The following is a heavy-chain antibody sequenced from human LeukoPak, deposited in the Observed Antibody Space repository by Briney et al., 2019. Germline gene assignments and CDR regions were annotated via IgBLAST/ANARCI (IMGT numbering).Heavy chain of an antibody. J-gene: IGHJ4*02. V-gene: IGHV4-4*07. CDR2: IYTSGST. CDR3: ARSAYARYFDY. CDR1: GGSISGYY. Sequence: SETLSLTCTVSGGSISGYYWSWIRQPAGKGLEWVGRIYTSGSTNYNPSLKSRVTMSVDTSKNLFSLKLSSMTAADTAVYYCARSAYARYFDYWGQGTLVTVSS. D-gene: IGHD4-17*01.